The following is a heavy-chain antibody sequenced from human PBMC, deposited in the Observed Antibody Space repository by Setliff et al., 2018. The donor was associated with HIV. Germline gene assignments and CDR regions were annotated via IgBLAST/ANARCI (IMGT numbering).Heavy chain of an antibody. D-gene: IGHD2-2*01. J-gene: IGHJ4*02. V-gene: IGHV4-31*03. CDR2: ISKSGTT. CDR1: GASISSGGYY. CDR3: ARISDLGMSLNQPYLDI. Sequence: TSETLSLTCTVSGASISSGGYYWSWIRQVPGKGLESIGYISKSGTTYYSSSLKSRAIISRDTSKNQFSLQLTSVTATDTALYYCARISDLGMSLNQPYLDIWGQGTLVTVSS.